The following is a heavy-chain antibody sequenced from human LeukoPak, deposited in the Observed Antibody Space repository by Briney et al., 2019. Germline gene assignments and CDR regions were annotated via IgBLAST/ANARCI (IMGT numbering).Heavy chain of an antibody. D-gene: IGHD5-24*01. Sequence: GGSLRLSCAASGFTFSSYEMNWVRQAPGKGLEWVSYISSSGSTIYYADSVKGRFTISRDNAKNSLYLQMNSLRAEDTAVYYCARDPRVGSRVATPCHWGQGTLVTVSS. CDR1: GFTFSSYE. J-gene: IGHJ4*02. CDR2: ISSSGSTI. V-gene: IGHV3-48*03. CDR3: ARDPRVGSRVATPCH.